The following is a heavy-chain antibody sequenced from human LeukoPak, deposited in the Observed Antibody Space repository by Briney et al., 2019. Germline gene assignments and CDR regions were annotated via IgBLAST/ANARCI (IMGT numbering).Heavy chain of an antibody. CDR1: GFMFSSYA. V-gene: IGHV3-30*18. D-gene: IGHD4/OR15-4a*01. Sequence: GRSLRLSCAISGFMFSSYAMHWVRQAPGKGLEWVALISNDGSEKYYADSVKGRFTVSRDNSKNMVYLQMNSLRAEDTAVFYCAKDLTSALDYWGQGTLVTVSS. CDR2: ISNDGSEK. CDR3: AKDLTSALDY. J-gene: IGHJ4*02.